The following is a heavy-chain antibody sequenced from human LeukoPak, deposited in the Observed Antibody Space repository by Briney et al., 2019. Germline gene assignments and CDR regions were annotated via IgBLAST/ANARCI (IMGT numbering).Heavy chain of an antibody. CDR1: GYTFTGYY. D-gene: IGHD2-15*01. V-gene: IGHV1-2*02. Sequence: ASVKVSCKASGYTFTGYYMHWVRQAPGQGLEWMGWINPNSGGTNYAQKLQGRVTMTRDTSISTAYMELSRLRSDDTAVYYCARGGIVVVVAAANWFDPWGQGTLVTVSS. CDR3: ARGGIVVVVAAANWFDP. J-gene: IGHJ5*02. CDR2: INPNSGGT.